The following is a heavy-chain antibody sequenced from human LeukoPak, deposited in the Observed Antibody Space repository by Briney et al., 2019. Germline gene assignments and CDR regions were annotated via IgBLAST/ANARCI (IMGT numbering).Heavy chain of an antibody. D-gene: IGHD2-2*01. V-gene: IGHV1-2*06. Sequence: ASVKVSCKASGYTFTGYYIHWVRQAPGQGLEWMGRINPDSGGTNYAQKFQGRVTMTRDTSISTAYMELSSLRSDDTAVYYCAKSGCGGTSCYQPYNRFDPWGQGSLVTVSS. CDR1: GYTFTGYY. J-gene: IGHJ5*02. CDR3: AKSGCGGTSCYQPYNRFDP. CDR2: INPDSGGT.